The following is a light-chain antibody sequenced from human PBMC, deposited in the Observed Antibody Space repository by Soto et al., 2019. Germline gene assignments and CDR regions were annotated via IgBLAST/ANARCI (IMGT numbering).Light chain of an antibody. J-gene: IGKJ1*01. Sequence: DIQMTQSPSTLSGSVGDRVTITCRASQTISSWLAWYQQKPRXXXKXXXXXXPSLESGVPSRFSGSGSATEFTLTISSLQPDDFATYYCQQYNSYSGTFGQGTKVDIK. CDR1: QTISSW. V-gene: IGKV1-5*01. CDR2: XXP. CDR3: QQYNSYSGT.